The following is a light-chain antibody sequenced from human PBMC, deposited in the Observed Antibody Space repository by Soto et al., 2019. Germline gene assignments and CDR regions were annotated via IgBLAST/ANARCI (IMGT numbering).Light chain of an antibody. CDR3: QKYGSSPPFS. CDR2: AAS. J-gene: IGKJ3*01. Sequence: IVLTQSPGTLSLSPGERATLSCRTSQSVNSRYLAWYQRRPGQAPRLLIYAASTRPTGIPDRFSGSGSGTDFTLTISSLEPEDFAVYYCQKYGSSPPFSFGPGTKWIS. V-gene: IGKV3-20*01. CDR1: QSVNSRY.